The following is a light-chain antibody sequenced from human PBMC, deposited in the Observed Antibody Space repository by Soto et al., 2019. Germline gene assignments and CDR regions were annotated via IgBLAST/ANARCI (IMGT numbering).Light chain of an antibody. CDR3: CSYAGSSAWV. V-gene: IGLV2-23*01. Sequence: QSALTRPASVSGSPGQSITISCTGTSSDVGSYNLVSWYQQHPGKAPKLMIYEGNKRPSGVSNRFSGSKSGNTASLTISGLQAEDEADYYCCSYAGSSAWVFGVGTKLTVL. J-gene: IGLJ3*02. CDR1: SSDVGSYNL. CDR2: EGN.